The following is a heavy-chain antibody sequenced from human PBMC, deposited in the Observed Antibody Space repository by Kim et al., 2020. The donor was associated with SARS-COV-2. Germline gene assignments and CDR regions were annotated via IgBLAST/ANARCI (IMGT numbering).Heavy chain of an antibody. CDR1: GGTFSTYA. CDR3: ARGRPVLNYVFEY. V-gene: IGHV1-69*13. CDR2: IIPTYNTP. J-gene: IGHJ4*02. D-gene: IGHD1-7*01. Sequence: SVKVSCKISGGTFSTYAISWVRQAPGQGLEWMGGIIPTYNTPNYAQKFQGRLKITADESTSTVHMELSSLRSDDTAVYYCARGRPVLNYVFEYWGQGTLISVSS.